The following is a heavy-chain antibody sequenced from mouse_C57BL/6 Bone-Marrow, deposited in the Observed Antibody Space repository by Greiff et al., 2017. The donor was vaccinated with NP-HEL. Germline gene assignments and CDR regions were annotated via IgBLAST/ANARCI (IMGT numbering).Heavy chain of an antibody. V-gene: IGHV1-69*01. CDR1: GYTFTSYW. Sequence: VQLQQPGAELVMPGASVKLSCKASGYTFTSYWMHWVKQRPGQGLEWIGEIDPSDSYTNYNQKFKGKSTLTVDKSSSTAYMQHSSLTSEDAAVYYGARAPGIAYGGQGTLVTVAA. CDR3: ARAPGIAY. CDR2: IDPSDSYT. J-gene: IGHJ3*01.